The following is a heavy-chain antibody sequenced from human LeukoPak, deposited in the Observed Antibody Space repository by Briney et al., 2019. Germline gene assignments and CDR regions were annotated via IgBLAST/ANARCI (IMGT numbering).Heavy chain of an antibody. CDR3: AKETLTRGYSYGRFGY. J-gene: IGHJ4*02. CDR1: GFSFDDYA. D-gene: IGHD5-18*01. Sequence: PGRSLRLSCAASGFSFDDYAMYWVRHVPGKGLEWVSGISWNSGSIAYADSVKGRFTISRDNAKNSLYLQMNSLRAEDTALYYCAKETLTRGYSYGRFGYWGQGTLVTVSS. V-gene: IGHV3-9*01. CDR2: ISWNSGSI.